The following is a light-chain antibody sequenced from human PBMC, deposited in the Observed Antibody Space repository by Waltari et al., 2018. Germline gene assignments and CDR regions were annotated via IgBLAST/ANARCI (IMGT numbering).Light chain of an antibody. Sequence: QSALTQPASMSASPGQSITISCTTTNNDFGTYALVSWYQQHPGRAPKLLIFQGTHRPSEVSGRFSGSKFADTASLTISGLQPEDEADYYCCSYAGTWLFGGGTKVTVL. CDR1: NNDFGTYAL. V-gene: IGLV2-23*01. CDR3: CSYAGTWL. CDR2: QGT. J-gene: IGLJ3*02.